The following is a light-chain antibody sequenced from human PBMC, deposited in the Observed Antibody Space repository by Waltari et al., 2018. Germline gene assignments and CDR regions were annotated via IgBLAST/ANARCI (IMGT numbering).Light chain of an antibody. CDR1: ISNIGNNA. V-gene: IGLV1-36*01. J-gene: IGLJ3*02. Sequence: QSVLTQPPSVSEAPRQRVTISCSGSISNIGNNAVNWYQQPPGKAPKLLIYYDDLLPSGVSDRFSGSKSGTSASLAISGLQFEDEAEYYCAAWDDSLNRRVFGGGTKLTVL. CDR2: YDD. CDR3: AAWDDSLNRRV.